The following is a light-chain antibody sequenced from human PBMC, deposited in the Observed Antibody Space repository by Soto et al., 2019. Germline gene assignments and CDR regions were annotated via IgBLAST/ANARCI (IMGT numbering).Light chain of an antibody. CDR3: QQYINGPRT. J-gene: IGKJ1*01. CDR2: GAS. Sequence: EIVMTQSPATLSVSPGERATLSCRASQSVSYNLAWYQHKPGQAPRLLIYGASARATGIPARFSGSGSGTDFTFTFSSLRSEDFAVYYCQQYINGPRTFGQGT. V-gene: IGKV3-15*01. CDR1: QSVSYN.